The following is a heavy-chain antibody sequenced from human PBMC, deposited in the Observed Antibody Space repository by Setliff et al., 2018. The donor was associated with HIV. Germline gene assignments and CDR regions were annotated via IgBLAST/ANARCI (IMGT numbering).Heavy chain of an antibody. CDR2: IYTSGST. J-gene: IGHJ5*02. CDR1: GGSISSGTSY. V-gene: IGHV4-61*02. D-gene: IGHD2-21*02. Sequence: SETLSLTCTVSGGSISSGTSYWSWIRQPAGKGLEWIGRIYTSGSTNYNPSLKSRVTISVDTSKNQFSLKLSSVTAADTAVYYCARSVVVVTVEWFDPWGQGTGVTVSS. CDR3: ARSVVVVTVEWFDP.